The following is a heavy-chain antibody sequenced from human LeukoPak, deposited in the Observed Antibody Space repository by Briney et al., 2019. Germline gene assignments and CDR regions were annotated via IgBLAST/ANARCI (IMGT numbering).Heavy chain of an antibody. J-gene: IGHJ4*02. Sequence: SVKVSCKASGGTFSSYAISWVRQAPGQGLEWMGGIIPIFGTANYAQKFQGRVTITADESTSTAYMELSSLRSEDTAVYYCARVGVRGTNWLGYWGQGTLVTVSS. CDR2: IIPIFGTA. V-gene: IGHV1-69*13. CDR3: ARVGVRGTNWLGY. D-gene: IGHD3-10*01. CDR1: GGTFSSYA.